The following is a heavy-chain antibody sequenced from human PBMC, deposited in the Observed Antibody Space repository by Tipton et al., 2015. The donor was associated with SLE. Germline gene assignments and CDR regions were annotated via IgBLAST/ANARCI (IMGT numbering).Heavy chain of an antibody. CDR2: IYYSGST. V-gene: IGHV4-59*08. D-gene: IGHD1-7*01. J-gene: IGHJ5*02. CDR1: GGSISGYY. Sequence: LRLSCTVSGGSISGYYWTWIRQPPGKGLEWIGYIYYSGSTNYNPSLKSRVTISVDTSKNQFSLKLKSVTAADTALYYCAGQEVWNYKFDPWGQGTLVTVSS. CDR3: AGQEVWNYKFDP.